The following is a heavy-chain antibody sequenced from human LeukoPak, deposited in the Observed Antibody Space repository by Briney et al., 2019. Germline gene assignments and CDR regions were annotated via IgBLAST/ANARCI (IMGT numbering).Heavy chain of an antibody. J-gene: IGHJ4*02. CDR3: ARGSYYDFWSGYGWETFFVDF. CDR1: GGSFSGYY. CDR2: INYGGST. Sequence: PSETLSLTCAVYGGSFSGYYWSWIRQPPGKGLEWIGEINYGGSTNYNPSLESRVFISVDTSKNQFSLKVTSVTAADTAVYYCARGSYYDFWSGYGWETFFVDFWGQGSLVAVSS. D-gene: IGHD3-3*01. V-gene: IGHV4-34*01.